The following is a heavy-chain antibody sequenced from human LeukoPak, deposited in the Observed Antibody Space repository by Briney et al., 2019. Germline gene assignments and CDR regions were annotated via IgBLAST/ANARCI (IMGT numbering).Heavy chain of an antibody. Sequence: GGSLRLSCAASGFTLGSYNMNWVRQAPGKGPEGVSSVTSSSSYTYYADSVKGRITISRDNSKNSLYLQMNSLRAEDTAVYYCARGIMGSSWYYFDYWGQGTLVTVSS. CDR3: ARGIMGSSWYYFDY. CDR1: GFTLGSYN. V-gene: IGHV3-21*01. CDR2: VTSSSSYT. D-gene: IGHD6-13*01. J-gene: IGHJ4*02.